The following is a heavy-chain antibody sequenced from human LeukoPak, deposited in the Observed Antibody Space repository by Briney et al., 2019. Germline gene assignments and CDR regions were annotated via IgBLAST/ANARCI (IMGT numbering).Heavy chain of an antibody. D-gene: IGHD6-19*01. CDR1: GGSISSSNYY. CDR3: ARHPAGYSSGWRYYFDY. CDR2: IYYSGST. Sequence: SETLSLTCTVSGGSISSSNYYWGWIRQPPGKGLEWIGSIYYSGSTYYSPSLKSRVTISVDTSKNQFSLKLSSVTAADTAVYYCARHPAGYSSGWRYYFDYWGQGTLVTVSS. V-gene: IGHV4-39*01. J-gene: IGHJ4*02.